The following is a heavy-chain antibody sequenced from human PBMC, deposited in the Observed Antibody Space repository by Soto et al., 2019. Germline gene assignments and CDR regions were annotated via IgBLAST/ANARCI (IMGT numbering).Heavy chain of an antibody. Sequence: QVQLVQSGAEVKKPGSSVKLSCKTSGGTFRNYAINWVRQAPGQGLEWMGGSIPVFGTANYAQTFQGRFTITADDSTNTAYMELSSLRYEDTAVYYCAIPLPKQQLVRGAFDHWGQGTLVTVAS. CDR2: SIPVFGTA. D-gene: IGHD6-13*01. V-gene: IGHV1-69*01. J-gene: IGHJ4*02. CDR3: AIPLPKQQLVRGAFDH. CDR1: GGTFRNYA.